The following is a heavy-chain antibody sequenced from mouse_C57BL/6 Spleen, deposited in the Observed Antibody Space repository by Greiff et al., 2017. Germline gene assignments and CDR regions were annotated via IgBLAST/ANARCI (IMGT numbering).Heavy chain of an antibody. Sequence: QVQLQQPGAELVRPGSSVKLSCKASGYTFTSYWMHWVKQRPIQGLEWIGNIDPSDSETHYNQKFKDKATLTVDKSSSTAYMQLSSLTSEDSAVYYCARSSDYYGSSYVGYWGQGTTLTVSS. D-gene: IGHD1-1*01. J-gene: IGHJ2*01. CDR3: ARSSDYYGSSYVGY. CDR1: GYTFTSYW. CDR2: IDPSDSET. V-gene: IGHV1-52*01.